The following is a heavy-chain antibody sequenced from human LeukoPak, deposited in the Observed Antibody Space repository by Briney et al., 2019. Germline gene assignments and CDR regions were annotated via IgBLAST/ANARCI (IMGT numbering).Heavy chain of an antibody. CDR2: ISAYNGNT. CDR3: ATLLIYYDSSGYYYVRYYFDY. CDR1: GYTFTSYG. J-gene: IGHJ4*02. Sequence: ASVKVSCKASGYTFTSYGISWVRQAPGQGLEWMGWISAYNGNTNYAQKFQGRVTMTEDTSTDTAYMELSSLRSEDTAVYYCATLLIYYDSSGYYYVRYYFDYWGQGTLVTVSS. D-gene: IGHD3-22*01. V-gene: IGHV1-18*01.